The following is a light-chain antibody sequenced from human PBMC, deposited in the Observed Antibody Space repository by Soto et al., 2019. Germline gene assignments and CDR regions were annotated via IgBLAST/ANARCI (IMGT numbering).Light chain of an antibody. CDR2: EAS. CDR1: QSISNW. J-gene: IGKJ4*01. V-gene: IGKV1-5*03. CDR3: QQYLGYPLT. Sequence: DIQITQSPSTLSASVGDRVTITCRASQSISNWLAWYQQKPGKAPKLLIYEASSLESGVPSRFSGSGSATEFTLTISSLQPDDFATYYCQQYLGYPLTFGGGTKVEIK.